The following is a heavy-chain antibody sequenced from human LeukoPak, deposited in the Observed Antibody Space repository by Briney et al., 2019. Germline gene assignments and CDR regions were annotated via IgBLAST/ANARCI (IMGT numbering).Heavy chain of an antibody. CDR2: ISYDGSNK. CDR1: AFTFSSYA. J-gene: IGHJ4*02. D-gene: IGHD6-19*01. CDR3: ARDRWGSGWVGYDY. Sequence: GGSLRLSCAASAFTFSSYAMSWVRQAPGKGLEWGALISYDGSNKYYADSVKGRFTISRDNSKNTLYLQMNSLRAEDTAVYYCARDRWGSGWVGYDYWGQGTLVTVSS. V-gene: IGHV3-30-3*01.